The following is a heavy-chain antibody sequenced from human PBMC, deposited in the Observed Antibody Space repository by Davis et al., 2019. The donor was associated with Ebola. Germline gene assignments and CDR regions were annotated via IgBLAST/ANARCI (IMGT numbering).Heavy chain of an antibody. CDR3: ARTTRGSGWFLDY. Sequence: MPSETLSLTCAVYGGSFSGYYWSWIRQPPGKGLEWIGEINRGGSTNYNPSLKSRVTISVDRLKNQFSLKLRSVTGADTAIYYCARTTRGSGWFLDYWGQGTLVTVSS. J-gene: IGHJ4*02. V-gene: IGHV4-34*01. CDR2: INRGGST. CDR1: GGSFSGYY. D-gene: IGHD6-19*01.